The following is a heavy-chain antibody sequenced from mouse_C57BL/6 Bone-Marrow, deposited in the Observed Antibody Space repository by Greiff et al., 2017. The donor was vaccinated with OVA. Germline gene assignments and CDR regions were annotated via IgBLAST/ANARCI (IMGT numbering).Heavy chain of an antibody. J-gene: IGHJ2*01. CDR2: ISNWAYSI. Sequence: EVQRVESGGGLVQPGGSLKLSCAASGFTFSDYGMAWVRQAPRKGPEWVAFISNWAYSIYYADTVTGRFTISREDAKKTLYLEMSSLRSEDTAMYYCARNGESFDYWGQGTTLTVSS. CDR3: ARNGESFDY. CDR1: GFTFSDYG. V-gene: IGHV5-15*01.